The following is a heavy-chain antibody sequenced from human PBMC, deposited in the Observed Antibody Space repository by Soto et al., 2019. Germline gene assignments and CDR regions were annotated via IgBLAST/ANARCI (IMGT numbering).Heavy chain of an antibody. J-gene: IGHJ2*01. D-gene: IGHD3-10*01. CDR1: GFFVSSNY. CDR3: ARGSTMVNWYFDL. CDR2: IYSGGTT. V-gene: IGHV3-53*04. Sequence: EVQLVESGGGLVQPGGSLRLSCAASGFFVSSNYMTWVRQAPGKGLEWVSVIYSGGTTYYADSVKGRFTISRHNSKNTVYLQRNSLRAEDTAVYYCARGSTMVNWYFDLWGRGTLVTVSS.